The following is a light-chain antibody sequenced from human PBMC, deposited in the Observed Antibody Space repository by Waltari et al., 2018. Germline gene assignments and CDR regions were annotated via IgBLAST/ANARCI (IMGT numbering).Light chain of an antibody. CDR2: AAS. J-gene: IGKJ1*01. CDR1: QSISTY. Sequence: DIQMTQSPSSLSASVGDRVTITCRASQSISTYLNWYQQKPGKAPKLLIYAASSLQSGVPSRFSGSGSGTDFTRTIGSLQPEDFAAYYCQQSYSTLWTFGQGTKVEIK. CDR3: QQSYSTLWT. V-gene: IGKV1-39*01.